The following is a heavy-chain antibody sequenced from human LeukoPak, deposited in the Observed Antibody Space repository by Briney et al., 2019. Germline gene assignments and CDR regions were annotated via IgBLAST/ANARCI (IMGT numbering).Heavy chain of an antibody. CDR3: ARGYLSCSSTSCYAGWFDP. Sequence: ASVKVSCKASGGTFSNYAISWVRQAPGQGLEWMGGIIPIFDTADYAQKFQGRLTITADESTSTAYMELSSLRSEDTAVYYCARGYLSCSSTSCYAGWFDPWGQGTLVTVSS. J-gene: IGHJ5*02. V-gene: IGHV1-69*13. CDR1: GGTFSNYA. D-gene: IGHD2-2*01. CDR2: IIPIFDTA.